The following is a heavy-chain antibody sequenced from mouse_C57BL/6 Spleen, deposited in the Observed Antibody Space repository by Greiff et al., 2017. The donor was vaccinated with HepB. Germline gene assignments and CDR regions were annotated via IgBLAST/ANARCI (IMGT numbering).Heavy chain of an antibody. CDR2: INPNNGGT. V-gene: IGHV1-26*01. Sequence: EVQLQQSGPELVKPGASVKISCKASGCTFTDYYMNWVKQSHGKSLEWIGDINPNNGGTSYNQKFKGKATLTVDKSSSTAYMELRSLTSEDSAVYYCARDGYYPFAYWGQGTLVTVSA. D-gene: IGHD2-3*01. CDR3: ARDGYYPFAY. J-gene: IGHJ3*01. CDR1: GCTFTDYY.